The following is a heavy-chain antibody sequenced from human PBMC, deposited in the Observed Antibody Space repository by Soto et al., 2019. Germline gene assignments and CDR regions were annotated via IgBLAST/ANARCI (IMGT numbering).Heavy chain of an antibody. CDR3: TRDQGGSYDSWFDP. CDR1: FTFSMYS. CDR2: ISSGGSYI. V-gene: IGHV3-21*01. Sequence: EVQVVESGGGLVQPGGSLRLSCSFTFSMYSMSWVRQAPGKWLEWVASISSGGSYIKYADSVEGRFTISRDNAKNSVSLQMNSLRVDDTAVYFCTRDQGGSYDSWFDPWGQGTLVTVSS. J-gene: IGHJ5*02. D-gene: IGHD1-26*01.